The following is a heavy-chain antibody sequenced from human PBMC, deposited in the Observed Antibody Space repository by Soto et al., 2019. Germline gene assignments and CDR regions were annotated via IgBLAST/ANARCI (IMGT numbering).Heavy chain of an antibody. Sequence: PSETLSLTYSGSGGSIRTGGYYWSWILQHPGKGLEWIGCIYYSGSTYYNPSLKSRVTISVDTSKNQFSLKLSSVTAADTAVYYCARIHDKFWMIYFDYWGEGILVTV. J-gene: IGHJ4*02. V-gene: IGHV4-31*03. CDR3: ARIHDKFWMIYFDY. CDR1: GGSIRTGGYY. D-gene: IGHD3-3*01. CDR2: IYYSGST.